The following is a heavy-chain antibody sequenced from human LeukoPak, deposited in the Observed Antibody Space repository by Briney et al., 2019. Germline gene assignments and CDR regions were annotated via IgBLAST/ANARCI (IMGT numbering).Heavy chain of an antibody. D-gene: IGHD2-2*01. CDR3: ARDYAPLGDWFDP. CDR1: GGSIRSYS. V-gene: IGHV4-4*07. Sequence: WETLSLTCTVSGGSIRSYSWSWIRQPAGKGLEWIGRIYTSGSTNYNPSLKSRVTISVEKSKNQFSLKLRSVTAADTAVYYCARDYAPLGDWFDPWGQGTLVTVSS. J-gene: IGHJ5*02. CDR2: IYTSGST.